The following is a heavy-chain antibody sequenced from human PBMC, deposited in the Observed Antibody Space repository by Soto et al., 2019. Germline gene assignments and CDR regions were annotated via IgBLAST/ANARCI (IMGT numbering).Heavy chain of an antibody. D-gene: IGHD2-8*01. CDR2: ISGYNGDT. CDR3: AKNGQPPYYYYGMDV. V-gene: IGHV1-18*01. J-gene: IGHJ6*02. CDR1: GYTFTSYD. Sequence: ASVKVSCKASGYTFTSYDINWVRQAPGQGLEWMGWISGYNGDTKYAQKVQGRVTMTIDTSTYTAYMELRSLTSDDTAIYYCAKNGQPPYYYYGMDVWGQGTTVTVSS.